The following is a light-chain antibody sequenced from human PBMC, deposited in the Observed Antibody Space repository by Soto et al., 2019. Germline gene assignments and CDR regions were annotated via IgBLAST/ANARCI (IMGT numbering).Light chain of an antibody. Sequence: DIVMTQSPDSLAVSLGERATINCKSSQSVSYSSNNKNYLTWYQQKPGQPPKLLIYWASTRESGVPDRFSGSGSGTDVTLTICSLQAEDVAVYYCQQYYSTPYTFGQGTKLEIK. J-gene: IGKJ2*01. CDR2: WAS. CDR1: QSVSYSSNNKNY. CDR3: QQYYSTPYT. V-gene: IGKV4-1*01.